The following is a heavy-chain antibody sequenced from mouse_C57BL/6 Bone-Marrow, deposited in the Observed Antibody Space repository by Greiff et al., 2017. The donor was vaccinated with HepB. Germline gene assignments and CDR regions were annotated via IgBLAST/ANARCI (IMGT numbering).Heavy chain of an antibody. J-gene: IGHJ2*01. CDR1: GFTFSSYG. V-gene: IGHV5-6*02. D-gene: IGHD2-3*01. CDR3: ARREMVRRYFDY. CDR2: ISSGGSYT. Sequence: EVKLMESGGDLVKPGGSLKLSCAASGFTFSSYGMSWVRQTPDKRLEWVATISSGGSYTYYPDSVKGRFTISRDNAKNTLYLQMSSLKSEDTAMYYCARREMVRRYFDYWGQGTTLTVSS.